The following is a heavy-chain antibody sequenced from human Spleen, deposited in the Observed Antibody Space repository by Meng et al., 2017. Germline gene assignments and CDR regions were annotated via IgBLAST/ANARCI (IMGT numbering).Heavy chain of an antibody. J-gene: IGHJ4*02. Sequence: QVQLQESGPGLGEPSQTLSLTCTVSGGSMSSGNYYGSWIRQPPGKGLEWSGYIHHSGSAYYNPSLKSRVSISVDTSKNQFSLNLNSMTAADTAVYYCASFDHIPRRNYFDYWGQGTLVTVSS. CDR3: ASFDHIPRRNYFDY. D-gene: IGHD2-21*01. V-gene: IGHV4-30-4*01. CDR2: IHHSGSA. CDR1: GGSMSSGNYY.